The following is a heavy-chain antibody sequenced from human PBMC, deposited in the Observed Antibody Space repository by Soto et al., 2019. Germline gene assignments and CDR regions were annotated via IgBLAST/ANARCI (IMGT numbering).Heavy chain of an antibody. Sequence: QVHLQESGPGLVAPSGTLSLTCTLSGGSVRAPDWWNWVRQSPDKGLEWIAEVHISGHSNYNPSLRSRVSVSRDRSKNQCYLNLNSVTAAETAIYYCARVRQGCSANNCYFDPWGQGTQVTIS. CDR1: GGSVRAPDW. J-gene: IGHJ5*01. CDR3: ARVRQGCSANNCYFDP. V-gene: IGHV4-4*02. D-gene: IGHD1-1*01. CDR2: VHISGHS.